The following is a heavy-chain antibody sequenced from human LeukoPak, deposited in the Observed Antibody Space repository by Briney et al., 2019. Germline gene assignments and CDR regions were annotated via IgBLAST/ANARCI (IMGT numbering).Heavy chain of an antibody. D-gene: IGHD5-12*01. CDR1: GYSISSGYY. CDR2: IYHSGST. V-gene: IGHV4-38-2*02. Sequence: PSETLSLTCTVSGYSISSGYYWGWIRQPPGKGLEWIGSIYHSGSTYYNPSLKSRVTISLDTSKNQFSLQLSSVTAADTAVYYCARDMNHSGYDLPFHYWGQGTLVTVSS. J-gene: IGHJ4*02. CDR3: ARDMNHSGYDLPFHY.